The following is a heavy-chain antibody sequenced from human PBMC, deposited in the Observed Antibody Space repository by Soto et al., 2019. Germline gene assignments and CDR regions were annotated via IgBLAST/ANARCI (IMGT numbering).Heavy chain of an antibody. Sequence: GGSLRLSCAASGFTFSCSAMHWVRQASGKGLEWVGRIRSKANSYATAYAASVKGRFTISRDDSKNTAYPQMNSLKTEDTAVYYCTYYYDSSGAKQKRRDYWGQGTLVTVSS. V-gene: IGHV3-73*01. CDR3: TYYYDSSGAKQKRRDY. J-gene: IGHJ4*02. D-gene: IGHD3-22*01. CDR1: GFTFSCSA. CDR2: IRSKANSYAT.